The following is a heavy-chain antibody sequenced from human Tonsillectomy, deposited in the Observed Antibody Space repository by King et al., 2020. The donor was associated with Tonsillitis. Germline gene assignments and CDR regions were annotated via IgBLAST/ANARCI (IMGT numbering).Heavy chain of an antibody. CDR2: ISSSASSI. Sequence: VQLVESGGGLVQPGGFLRLSCAASVVTFSRYDMKWGRQAPGKGLEWVSYISSSASSIYYAYSVKGRFTISRDNAKISLYLQMNSLRAEDTAVYYCAGDSSGWYYFDHWGQGTLVTVSS. CDR1: VVTFSRYD. D-gene: IGHD6-19*01. CDR3: AGDSSGWYYFDH. V-gene: IGHV3-48*03. J-gene: IGHJ4*02.